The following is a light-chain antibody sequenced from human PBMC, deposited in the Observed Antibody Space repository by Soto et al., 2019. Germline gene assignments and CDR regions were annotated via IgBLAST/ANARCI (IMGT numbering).Light chain of an antibody. CDR3: AAWDDSLSGAV. CDR2: RNN. V-gene: IGLV1-47*01. Sequence: QAVVTQPPSASGTPGQRFTLSCSGSSSNIGSNYVYWYQQLPGTAPKLLIYRNNQRPSGVPDRFSGSKSGTSASLAISGLRSEDEADYYCAAWDDSLSGAVFGGGTQLTVL. CDR1: SSNIGSNY. J-gene: IGLJ7*01.